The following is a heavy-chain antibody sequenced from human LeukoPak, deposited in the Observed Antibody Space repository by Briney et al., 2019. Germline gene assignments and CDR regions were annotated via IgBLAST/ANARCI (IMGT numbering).Heavy chain of an antibody. J-gene: IGHJ4*02. CDR3: ARDRGYSGSSGG. CDR1: GGTFSSYA. Sequence: GASVKVSCKASGGTFSSYAISWVRQAPGQGLEWRGGIIPIFGTANYAQKFQGRVTITADKSTSTAYMELSSLRSEDTAVYYCARDRGYSGSSGGWGQGTLVTISS. V-gene: IGHV1-69*06. CDR2: IIPIFGTA. D-gene: IGHD1-26*01.